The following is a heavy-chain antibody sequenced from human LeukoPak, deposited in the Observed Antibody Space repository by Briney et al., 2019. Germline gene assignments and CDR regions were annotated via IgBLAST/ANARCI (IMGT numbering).Heavy chain of an antibody. Sequence: PGRSLRLSCAASGFTFSSYGMHWVRQAPGKGLEWMAVISYDGSNKYYADSVKGRFTISRDNSKNTLYLQMNSLRAEDTAVYYWAKGHLGDYHFDYWGQGTLVTVSS. J-gene: IGHJ4*02. V-gene: IGHV3-30*18. CDR1: GFTFSSYG. D-gene: IGHD4-17*01. CDR2: ISYDGSNK. CDR3: AKGHLGDYHFDY.